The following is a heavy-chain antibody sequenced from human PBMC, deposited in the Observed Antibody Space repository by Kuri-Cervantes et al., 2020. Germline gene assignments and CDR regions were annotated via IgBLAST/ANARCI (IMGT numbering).Heavy chain of an antibody. CDR2: IYHSGST. D-gene: IGHD6-6*01. J-gene: IGHJ4*02. V-gene: IGHV4-39*07. Sequence: SETLSLTCTVSGGSISSGDYYWSWIRQPPGKGLEWIGSIYHSGSTYYNPSLKSRVTISVDTSKNQFSLKLSSVTAADTAVYYCARDRGSSSYLTGDFDYWGQGTLVTVSS. CDR3: ARDRGSSSYLTGDFDY. CDR1: GGSISSGDYY.